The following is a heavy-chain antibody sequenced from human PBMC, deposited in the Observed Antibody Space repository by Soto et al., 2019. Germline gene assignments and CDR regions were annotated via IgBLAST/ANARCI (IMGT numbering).Heavy chain of an antibody. CDR2: IDPSDSYT. Sequence: PGESLKISCKGSGYSFTSYWISWVRQMPGKGLEWMGRIDPSDSYTNYSPSFQGHVTISADKSISTAYLQWSSLKASDTAMYYCARSGGGYYDSSGYYYTVADAGMDVWGQGTTVTVSS. J-gene: IGHJ6*02. D-gene: IGHD3-22*01. V-gene: IGHV5-10-1*01. CDR3: ARSGGGYYDSSGYYYTVADAGMDV. CDR1: GYSFTSYW.